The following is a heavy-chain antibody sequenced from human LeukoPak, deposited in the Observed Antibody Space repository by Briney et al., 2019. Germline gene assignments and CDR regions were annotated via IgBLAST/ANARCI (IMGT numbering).Heavy chain of an antibody. V-gene: IGHV1-8*01. J-gene: IGHJ3*02. D-gene: IGHD3-10*01. Sequence: ASVKVSCKTSSYTFTSHDIHWVRQATGQDLEWLGWMNPNNGKAAYAQKFQGRITMTRNTAIRTAYMELNSLTSEDTAIYYCARIIFAGLRAFDKWGQGTMVTVSS. CDR1: SYTFTSHD. CDR3: ARIIFAGLRAFDK. CDR2: MNPNNGKA.